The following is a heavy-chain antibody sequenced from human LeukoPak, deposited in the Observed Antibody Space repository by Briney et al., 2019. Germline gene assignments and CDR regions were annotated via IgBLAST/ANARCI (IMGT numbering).Heavy chain of an antibody. CDR2: IWYGGSTK. J-gene: IGHJ6*02. V-gene: IGHV3-33*01. CDR1: EFTFSNYD. Sequence: GGSLRLSYAASEFTFSNYDIHWVRQAPGKWLEWVAVIWYGGSTKYYADSVKGRFTISRDNSKNTVHLQINSLRAEDTAVYYCARDPKGDSYGMDVWGQGTTVTVSS. CDR3: ARDPKGDSYGMDV.